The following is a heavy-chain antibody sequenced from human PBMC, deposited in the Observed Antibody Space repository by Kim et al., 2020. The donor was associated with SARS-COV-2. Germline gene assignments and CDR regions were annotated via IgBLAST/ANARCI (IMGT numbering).Heavy chain of an antibody. CDR2: INHSGST. J-gene: IGHJ6*03. CDR3: ARVSGYCSSTSCYYYYYYMDV. Sequence: SETLSLTCAVYGGSFSGYYWSWIRQPPGKGLEWIGEINHSGSTNYNPSLKSRVTISVDTSKNQFSLKLSSVTAADTAVYYCARVSGYCSSTSCYYYYYYMDVWGKGTTVTVSS. CDR1: GGSFSGYY. V-gene: IGHV4-34*01. D-gene: IGHD2-2*01.